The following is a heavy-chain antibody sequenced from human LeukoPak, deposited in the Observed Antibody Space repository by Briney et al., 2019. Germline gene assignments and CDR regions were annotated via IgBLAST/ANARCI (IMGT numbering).Heavy chain of an antibody. CDR3: ARSTLAMLFDY. CDR2: IYYSGST. Sequence: PSETLSLTRTVSGGSISSYYWSWIRQPPGKGLEWIGYIYYSGSTNYNPSLKSRVTISVDTSKNQFSLKLSSVTAADTAVYYCARSTLAMLFDYWGQGTLVTVSS. J-gene: IGHJ4*02. V-gene: IGHV4-59*08. CDR1: GGSISSYY. D-gene: IGHD2/OR15-2a*01.